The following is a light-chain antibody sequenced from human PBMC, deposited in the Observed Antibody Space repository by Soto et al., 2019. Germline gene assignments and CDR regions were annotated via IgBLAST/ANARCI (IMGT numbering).Light chain of an antibody. CDR1: QNVHSD. Sequence: EVVMTQSPDTLSVSPGDGASLSCRASQNVHSDLAWYQQKPGQAPRLVTYDTSTRATDIPVRFTGGRSGTEFTPTISSLKSEDFAVYYCQQDNNWPLTFGGGTKVEIK. V-gene: IGKV3-15*01. CDR3: QQDNNWPLT. J-gene: IGKJ4*01. CDR2: DTS.